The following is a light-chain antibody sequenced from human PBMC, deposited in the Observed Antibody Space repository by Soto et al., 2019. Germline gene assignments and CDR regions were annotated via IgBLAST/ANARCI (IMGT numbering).Light chain of an antibody. Sequence: QSALTQPTSASGSPGQSVTISCTGTSSDVGGYNYVSWYQQHPGKAPKLMIYEVSKRPSGVPDRFSGSKSGNTASLTVSGLQAEDEADYYCSSYAGSNNYVVFGGVTKRTVL. J-gene: IGLJ2*01. V-gene: IGLV2-8*01. CDR1: SSDVGGYNY. CDR2: EVS. CDR3: SSYAGSNNYVV.